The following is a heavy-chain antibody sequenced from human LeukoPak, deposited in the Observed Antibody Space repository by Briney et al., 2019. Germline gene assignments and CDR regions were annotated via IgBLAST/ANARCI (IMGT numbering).Heavy chain of an antibody. J-gene: IGHJ3*02. CDR2: INPSGSSA. Sequence: ASVKVSCKASGYSFTSYYMHWVRQAPGQGLEWMGFINPSGSSAAYAQKFQGRLTMTRDMFTSTDYMELTSLTSDDTAVYYCARGGRWELPRPYAFDIWGQGTMVTVSS. CDR1: GYSFTSYY. CDR3: ARGGRWELPRPYAFDI. V-gene: IGHV1-46*01. D-gene: IGHD1-26*01.